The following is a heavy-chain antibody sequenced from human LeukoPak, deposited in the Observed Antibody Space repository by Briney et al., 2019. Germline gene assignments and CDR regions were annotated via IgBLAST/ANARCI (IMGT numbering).Heavy chain of an antibody. J-gene: IGHJ6*03. Sequence: ASVKVSCTASGYTFTSYYIHWVRQAPGQGLEWMGLIDPNGGSTYYAQKFQGAVTMTKDTSISTVYMELSRLRSDDTAVYYCARGAYYYYMDGWGKGTTVTVSS. CDR3: ARGAYYYYMDG. CDR2: IDPNGGST. V-gene: IGHV1-46*01. CDR1: GYTFTSYY.